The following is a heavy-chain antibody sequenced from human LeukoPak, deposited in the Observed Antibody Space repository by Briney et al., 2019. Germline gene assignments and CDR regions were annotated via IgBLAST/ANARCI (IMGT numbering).Heavy chain of an antibody. J-gene: IGHJ4*02. CDR2: ISGSGGST. D-gene: IGHD3-22*01. CDR3: AKDKVSTYYYDSSGYYYFDN. V-gene: IGHV3-23*01. CDR1: GFTFSSYA. Sequence: GGSLRLSCAASGFTFSSYAMSWVRQAPGKGLEWVSAISGSGGSTYYADSVKGRFTISRDNSKNTLYLQMNSLRAEDTAVYYCAKDKVSTYYYDSSGYYYFDNWGQGTLVTVSS.